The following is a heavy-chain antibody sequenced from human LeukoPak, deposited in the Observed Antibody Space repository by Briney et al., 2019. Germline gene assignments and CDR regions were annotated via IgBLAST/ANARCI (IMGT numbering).Heavy chain of an antibody. Sequence: SETLSLTCAVSGYSISSGYYWGWIRQPPGKGLEWIGTIYHSGSTYYNPSLKSRVTISVDTSKNQFSPKLSSVTAADTAVYYCARRRDGYNWFDYWGQGTLVTVSS. CDR2: IYHSGST. CDR3: ARRRDGYNWFDY. J-gene: IGHJ4*02. V-gene: IGHV4-38-2*01. D-gene: IGHD5-24*01. CDR1: GYSISSGYY.